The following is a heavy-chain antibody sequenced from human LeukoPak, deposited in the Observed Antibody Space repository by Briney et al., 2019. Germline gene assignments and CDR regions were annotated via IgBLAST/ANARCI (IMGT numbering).Heavy chain of an antibody. Sequence: GGSLRLSCAASGFSVSNHYINWVRQTPGKGLEWVSVIFSGGTTKYVDSVKGRFTISRDTSKNTLYLQMNSLRAEDTAVYYCAKDLMRAAPGTIFGYWGQGTLVTVSS. J-gene: IGHJ4*02. CDR2: IFSGGTT. CDR3: AKDLMRAAPGTIFGY. V-gene: IGHV3-53*01. D-gene: IGHD6-13*01. CDR1: GFSVSNHY.